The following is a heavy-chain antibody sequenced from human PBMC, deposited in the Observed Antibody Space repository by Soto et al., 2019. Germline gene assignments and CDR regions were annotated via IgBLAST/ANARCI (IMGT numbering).Heavy chain of an antibody. CDR2: IWYDGSNK. V-gene: IGHV3-33*01. Sequence: GGSLRLSCAASGFTFSSYGMHWVRQAPGKGLEWVAVIWYDGSNKYYADSVKGRFTISRDNSKNTLYLQMNSMRAEDTAVYYCARKGVDFCSGDTDYYGMDVWGQGTRVTVS. CDR1: GFTFSSYG. J-gene: IGHJ6*02. D-gene: IGHD3-3*01. CDR3: ARKGVDFCSGDTDYYGMDV.